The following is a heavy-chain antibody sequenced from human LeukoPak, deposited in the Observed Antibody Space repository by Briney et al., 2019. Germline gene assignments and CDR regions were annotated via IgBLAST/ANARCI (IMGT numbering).Heavy chain of an antibody. J-gene: IGHJ6*03. Sequence: SETLSLTCNVSTYSISSGYYWSWIRQPPGKGLEWIGEINHSGSTNYNPSLKSRVTISVDTSKNQFSLKLSSVTAADTAVYYCARGKRAVAGYRYYYYYMDVWGKGTTVTISS. CDR1: TYSISSGYY. V-gene: IGHV4-38-2*02. CDR2: INHSGST. D-gene: IGHD6-19*01. CDR3: ARGKRAVAGYRYYYYYMDV.